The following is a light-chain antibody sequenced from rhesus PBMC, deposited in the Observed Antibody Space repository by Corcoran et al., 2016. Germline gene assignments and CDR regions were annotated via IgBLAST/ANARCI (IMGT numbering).Light chain of an antibody. Sequence: DIVMTQTPLSLPVTLGEPASISCRSSQSLVYSDGKPYLYWYLQKPGQSLQLLMYLVSKRASGVSEKVRGRWSGTDFTLKISRVEAEDVGVYYCMQALRSPWTFGQGTNVEIK. J-gene: IGKJ1*01. CDR2: LVS. CDR1: QSLVYSDGKPY. V-gene: IGKV2-82*02. CDR3: MQALRSPWT.